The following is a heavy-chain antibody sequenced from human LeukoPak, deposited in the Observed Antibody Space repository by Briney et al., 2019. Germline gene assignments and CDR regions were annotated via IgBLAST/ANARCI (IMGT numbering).Heavy chain of an antibody. CDR2: IKVNSGAT. CDR1: GFTFSSYG. CDR3: ARGDYYDYYMDV. D-gene: IGHD3-16*01. J-gene: IGHJ6*03. Sequence: PGGSLRLSCAASGFTFSSYGMHWVRQAPGQGLEWMAWIKVNSGATNYAQKFQGRVTLTRDTSIDTAYMELSRLIFDDTAVYYCARGDYYDYYMDVWGKGTTVTVSS. V-gene: IGHV1-2*02.